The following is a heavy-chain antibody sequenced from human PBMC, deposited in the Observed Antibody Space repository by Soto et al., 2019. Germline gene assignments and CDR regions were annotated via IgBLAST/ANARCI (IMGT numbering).Heavy chain of an antibody. J-gene: IGHJ4*02. Sequence: PWGSLRLACAASGFTFISYAMIWVRQAPGKGLEWVSAISGSGGSTYYADSVKGRFTISRDNSKNTLYLQMNSLRAEDTAVYYCAKLTNDFWSGYHQIHVDYWGQGTLVTVSS. V-gene: IGHV3-23*01. CDR2: ISGSGGST. D-gene: IGHD3-3*01. CDR3: AKLTNDFWSGYHQIHVDY. CDR1: GFTFISYA.